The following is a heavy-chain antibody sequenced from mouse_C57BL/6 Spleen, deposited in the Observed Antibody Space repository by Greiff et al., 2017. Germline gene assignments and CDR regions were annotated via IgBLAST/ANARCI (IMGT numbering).Heavy chain of an antibody. CDR1: GFTFSSYA. Sequence: EVKLVESGGGLVKPGGSLKLSCAASGFTFSSYAMSWVRQTPEKRLEWVATISDGGSYTYYPDNVKGRFTISRDNAKNNLYLQMSHLKSEDTAMYYCARDLDSSGYFFAYWGQGTLVTVSA. J-gene: IGHJ3*01. D-gene: IGHD3-2*02. CDR2: ISDGGSYT. CDR3: ARDLDSSGYFFAY. V-gene: IGHV5-4*01.